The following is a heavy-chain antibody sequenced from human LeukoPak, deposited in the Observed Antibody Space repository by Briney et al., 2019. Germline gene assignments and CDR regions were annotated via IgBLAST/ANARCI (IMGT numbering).Heavy chain of an antibody. CDR3: AREPGYYDSSGYDY. J-gene: IGHJ4*02. CDR2: INPNSGGT. V-gene: IGHV1-2*02. D-gene: IGHD3-22*01. CDR1: GYTFTGYY. Sequence: ASVKVSCKASGYTFTGYYMHWVRQAPGQGLEWMGWINPNSGGTNYAQKFQGRVTMTRDTSISSAYMELSRLRSDDMGVYYCAREPGYYDSSGYDYWGQGTLVTVSS.